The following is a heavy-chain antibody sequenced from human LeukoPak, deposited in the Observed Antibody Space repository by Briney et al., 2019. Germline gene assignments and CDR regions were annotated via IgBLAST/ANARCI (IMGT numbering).Heavy chain of an antibody. D-gene: IGHD6-19*01. CDR1: GFTFSSYA. Sequence: GGSLRLSCAASGFTFSSYAMHWVRQAPGKGLEWVAVISYDGSNKYYADSVKGRFTISRDNSRNTLYLQMNSLRAEDTAVYYCAKDPDEAVVAYYFDYWGQGTLVTVSS. CDR3: AKDPDEAVVAYYFDY. V-gene: IGHV3-30-3*01. J-gene: IGHJ4*02. CDR2: ISYDGSNK.